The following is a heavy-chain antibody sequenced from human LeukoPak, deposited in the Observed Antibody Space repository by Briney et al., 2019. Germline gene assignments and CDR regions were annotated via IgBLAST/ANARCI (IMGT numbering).Heavy chain of an antibody. V-gene: IGHV3-74*01. D-gene: IGHD3-3*01. CDR3: ERDFDFWSAI. CDR1: GFTFSSYW. CDR2: ISPDGSTT. Sequence: GGSLRLSCAASGFTFSSYWMHWVRQAPGKGLVWVSRISPDGSTTGHADSVKGRFTLSRDNAKNTLYLQVSSLRAEDTALYYCERDFDFWSAIWGQGTLVPVSS. J-gene: IGHJ4*02.